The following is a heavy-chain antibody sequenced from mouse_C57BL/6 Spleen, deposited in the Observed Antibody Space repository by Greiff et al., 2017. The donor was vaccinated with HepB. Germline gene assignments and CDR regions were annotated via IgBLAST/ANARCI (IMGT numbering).Heavy chain of an antibody. J-gene: IGHJ3*01. V-gene: IGHV1-15*01. CDR2: IAPETGGT. CDR3: TPFAF. CDR1: GYTFTDYE. Sequence: QVQLQQSGAELVRPGASVTLSCKASGYTFTDYEMHWVMQTPVHGLEWIGAIAPETGGTAYNQKFKGKAILTADKSSSTAYMELRSLTYEYCAVYCCTPFAFWGQGTLVTVSA.